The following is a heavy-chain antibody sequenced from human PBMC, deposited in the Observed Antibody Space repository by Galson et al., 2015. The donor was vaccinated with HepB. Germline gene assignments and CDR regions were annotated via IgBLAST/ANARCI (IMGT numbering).Heavy chain of an antibody. CDR3: ARTSYYDFWGGYYTMDV. Sequence: SVKVSCKASGGTFSNYAISWVRQAPGQGLEWMGGITPIFGTTNYAQKFQGRVTITADESTGTAYMERSSLRSEDTAVFYCARTSYYDFWGGYYTMDVWGKGTTVTVSS. V-gene: IGHV1-69*13. CDR2: ITPIFGTT. D-gene: IGHD3-3*01. J-gene: IGHJ6*03. CDR1: GGTFSNYA.